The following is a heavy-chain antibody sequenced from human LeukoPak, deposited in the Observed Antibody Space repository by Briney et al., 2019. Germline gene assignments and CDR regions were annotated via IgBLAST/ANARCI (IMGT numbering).Heavy chain of an antibody. J-gene: IGHJ4*02. Sequence: SVKVSCKASGGTFSSYAISWVRQAPGQGLEWMGRIIPILGIANYAQKFQGRVTITADKSTSTAYMELSSLRSEDTAVYYCARASSHNYFDYCGQGTLVTVSS. V-gene: IGHV1-69*04. CDR3: ARASSHNYFDY. D-gene: IGHD2-15*01. CDR2: IIPILGIA. CDR1: GGTFSSYA.